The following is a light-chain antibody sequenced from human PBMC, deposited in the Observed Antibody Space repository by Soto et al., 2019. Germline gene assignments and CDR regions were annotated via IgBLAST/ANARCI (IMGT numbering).Light chain of an antibody. CDR1: QSVSSN. V-gene: IGKV3-15*01. J-gene: IGKJ1*01. CDR2: GAF. CDR3: QQYYSFPWT. Sequence: EIVMTQSPATLSVSPGERATLSCRASQSVSSNLAWYQHKPGQAPRLLIYGAFTRATGIPARFSGSGSGTEFTLTISSLQSEDFAVYYCQQYYSFPWTFGQGTKVEI.